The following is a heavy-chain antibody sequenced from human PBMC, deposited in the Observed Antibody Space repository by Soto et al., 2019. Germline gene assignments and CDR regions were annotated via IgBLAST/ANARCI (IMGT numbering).Heavy chain of an antibody. Sequence: QVQLQQWGAGLLKPSETLSLTCAVYGGSFSGYYWSWIRHPPGKGLEWLGEINHSGSTNYNPSLKSRITISVDTSKNQFPLKLSSVTAAVTAVYYCARGSIVVVPAAISPGGDYYYYGMDVWGQGTTVTVSS. CDR2: INHSGST. V-gene: IGHV4-34*01. CDR1: GGSFSGYY. D-gene: IGHD2-2*02. J-gene: IGHJ6*02. CDR3: ARGSIVVVPAAISPGGDYYYYGMDV.